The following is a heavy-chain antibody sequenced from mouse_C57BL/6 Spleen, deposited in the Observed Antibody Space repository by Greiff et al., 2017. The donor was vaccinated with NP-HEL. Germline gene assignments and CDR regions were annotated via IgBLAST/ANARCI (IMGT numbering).Heavy chain of an antibody. CDR3: ARDRILLRFYFDY. CDR1: GYAFSSSW. V-gene: IGHV1-82*01. J-gene: IGHJ2*01. Sequence: QVQLKESGPELVKPGASVKISCKASGYAFSSSWMNWVKQRPGKGLEWIGRIYPGDGDTNYNGKFKGKATLTADKSSSTAYMQLSSLTSEDSAVYFCARDRILLRFYFDYWGQGTTLTVSS. D-gene: IGHD1-1*01. CDR2: IYPGDGDT.